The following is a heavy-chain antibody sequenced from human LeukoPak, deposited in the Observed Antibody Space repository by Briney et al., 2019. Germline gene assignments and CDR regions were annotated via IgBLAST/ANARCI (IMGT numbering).Heavy chain of an antibody. CDR3: AKDGHYYDSSGYKSREYYFDY. Sequence: GRSLRLSCAASGFTFSSYGMHWVRQAPGKGLEWVAVISYDGSNKYYADSVKGRFTISRDNSKNTLYLQMNSLRAEDTAVYYSAKDGHYYDSSGYKSREYYFDYWGQGTLVTVSS. V-gene: IGHV3-30*18. CDR1: GFTFSSYG. J-gene: IGHJ4*02. D-gene: IGHD3-22*01. CDR2: ISYDGSNK.